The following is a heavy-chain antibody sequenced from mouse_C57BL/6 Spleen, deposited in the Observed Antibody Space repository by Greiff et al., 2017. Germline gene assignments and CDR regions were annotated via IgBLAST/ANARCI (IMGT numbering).Heavy chain of an antibody. V-gene: IGHV1-72*01. Sequence: QVQLQQPGAELVKPGASVKLSCKASGYTFTSYWMHWVKQRPGRGLEWIGRIAPNSGGTKYNEKFKSKATLTVDKPSSTAYMQLSSLTSEDSAVXYCARGISYGSSYVDVWGTGTTVTVSS. CDR1: GYTFTSYW. CDR2: IAPNSGGT. CDR3: ARGISYGSSYVDV. J-gene: IGHJ1*03. D-gene: IGHD1-1*01.